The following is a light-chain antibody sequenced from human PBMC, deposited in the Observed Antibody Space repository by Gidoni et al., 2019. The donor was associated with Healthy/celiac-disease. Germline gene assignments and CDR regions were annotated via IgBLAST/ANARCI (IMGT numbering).Light chain of an antibody. CDR1: KLGDQY. Sequence: SYELTPPPSVSASPGPTASITCSGDKLGDQYACWYQQKPGQSPELVIYQDSKRPSGIPERFSGSNSGNTDTLAISGTQAMDGADYYCQAWDSRVVFGGGTKLTVL. V-gene: IGLV3-1*01. CDR2: QDS. CDR3: QAWDSRVV. J-gene: IGLJ2*01.